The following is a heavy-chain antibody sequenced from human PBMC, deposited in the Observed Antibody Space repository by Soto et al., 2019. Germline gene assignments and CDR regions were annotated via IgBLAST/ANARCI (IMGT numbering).Heavy chain of an antibody. J-gene: IGHJ4*02. V-gene: IGHV1-18*01. CDR3: AKSIAVAGLTFDY. CDR2: ISANSGNT. D-gene: IGHD6-19*01. Sequence: ASVKVSCKASGYTFSSSGFTWVRQAPGQGLEWMGWISANSGNTNYAQKLQGRFTISRDNSKNTLYLQMNSLRAEDTAVYYCAKSIAVAGLTFDYWGQGTLVTVSS. CDR1: GYTFSSSG.